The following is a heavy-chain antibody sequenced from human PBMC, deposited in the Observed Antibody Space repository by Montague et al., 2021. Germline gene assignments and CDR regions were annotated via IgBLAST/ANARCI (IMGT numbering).Heavy chain of an antibody. CDR1: GFSFNVYG. D-gene: IGHD3-16*01. J-gene: IGHJ4*02. V-gene: IGHV3-33*01. CDR2: VGHDGNYE. CDR3: ARDFRVGAYFDY. Sequence: SLRLSCAASGFSFNVYGMHWVRQAPGKGLEWVAVVGHDGNYEKYADSVRGRFIVSRDNSKTPLYLQLNSLRAEDTAVYYCARDFRVGAYFDYLGQGTLVTVSS.